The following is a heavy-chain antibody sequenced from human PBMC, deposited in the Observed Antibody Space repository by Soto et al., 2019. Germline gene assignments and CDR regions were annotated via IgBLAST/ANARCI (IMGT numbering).Heavy chain of an antibody. CDR2: IYSGGST. Sequence: EVQLVETGGGLIQPGGSLRLSCAVSGFTVSSNYMSWVRQAPGKGLEWVSVIYSGGSTYYADSVKGRFTISRDSSKNTLYLQMNSLRAEDTAVYYCARVHDSSGHYDFDHWGQGTLVTVSS. D-gene: IGHD3-22*01. CDR1: GFTVSSNY. CDR3: ARVHDSSGHYDFDH. J-gene: IGHJ4*02. V-gene: IGHV3-53*02.